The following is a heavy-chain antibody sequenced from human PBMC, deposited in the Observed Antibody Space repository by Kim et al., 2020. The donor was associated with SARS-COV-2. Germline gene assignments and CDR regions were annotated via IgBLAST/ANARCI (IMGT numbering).Heavy chain of an antibody. J-gene: IGHJ6*01. D-gene: IGHD2-2*01. CDR2: IHHNGKS. CDR3: VIGPTGDYRQYARDYYGM. V-gene: IGHV4-34*01. CDR1: GGSFSGYF. Sequence: SETLSLTCAVYGGSFSGYFWNWIRQTPDKRLEWIGEIHHNGKSNFNPSLKSRVSISVDTSKNQFSLRLTSLTVADSAVYYCVIGPTGDYRQYARDYYGM.